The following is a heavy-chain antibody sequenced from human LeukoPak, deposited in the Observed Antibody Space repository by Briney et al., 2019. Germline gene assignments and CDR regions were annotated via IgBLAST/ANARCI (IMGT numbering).Heavy chain of an antibody. CDR3: ALRGSYYDSSGYRSVGAFDI. D-gene: IGHD3-22*01. J-gene: IGHJ3*02. CDR1: GGSISSGDYY. Sequence: PSQTLSLTCTVSGGSISSGDYYWSWIRQPPGQGLEWIGYIYYSGSTYYNPSHKSRVTISGDTSKNQFSLKLSSVTAADTAVYYCALRGSYYDSSGYRSVGAFDIWGQGTMVTVSS. V-gene: IGHV4-30-4*01. CDR2: IYYSGST.